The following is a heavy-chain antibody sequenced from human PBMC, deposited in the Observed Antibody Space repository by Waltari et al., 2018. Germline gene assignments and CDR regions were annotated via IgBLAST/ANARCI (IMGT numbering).Heavy chain of an antibody. V-gene: IGHV4-30-4*08. CDR3: AREISAAAGPIYYYMDV. D-gene: IGHD6-13*01. CDR1: GGSISSGDYY. CDR2: IYYSGST. J-gene: IGHJ6*03. Sequence: QVQLQESGPGLVKPSQTLSLTCTVSGGSISSGDYYWSWIRQPPGKGLEWIGYIYYSGSTYYNPSLKSRVTISVDTSKNQFSLKLSSVTAADTAVYYCAREISAAAGPIYYYMDVWGKGTTVTISS.